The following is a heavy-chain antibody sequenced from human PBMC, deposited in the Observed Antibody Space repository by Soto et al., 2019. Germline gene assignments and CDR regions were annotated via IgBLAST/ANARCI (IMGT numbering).Heavy chain of an antibody. CDR1: GFTFSSYC. CDR2: IKQDGSEK. V-gene: IGHV3-7*04. CDR3: ARFYYDSSGYLPSPYYYYYGMDV. J-gene: IGHJ6*02. Sequence: GGSLRLSCAASGFTFSSYCMHWVRQAPGKGLEWVANIKQDGSEKYYVDSVKGRFTISRDNAKNSLYLQMNSLRAEDTAVYYCARFYYDSSGYLPSPYYYYYGMDVWGQGTTVTVSS. D-gene: IGHD3-22*01.